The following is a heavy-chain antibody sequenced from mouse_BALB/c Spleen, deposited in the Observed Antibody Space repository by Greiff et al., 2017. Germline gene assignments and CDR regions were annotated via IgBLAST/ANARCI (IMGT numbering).Heavy chain of an antibody. CDR1: GFTFSDYY. CDR2: ISDGGSYT. V-gene: IGHV5-4*02. Sequence: EVQLVESGGGLVKPGGSLKLSCAASGFTFSDYYMYWVRQTPEKRLEWVATISDGGSYTYYPDSVKGRFTISRDSAKNNLYLQMSSLKSEDTAVYYCARDRNGNYAMDYWGQGTSVTVSS. D-gene: IGHD2-1*01. J-gene: IGHJ4*01. CDR3: ARDRNGNYAMDY.